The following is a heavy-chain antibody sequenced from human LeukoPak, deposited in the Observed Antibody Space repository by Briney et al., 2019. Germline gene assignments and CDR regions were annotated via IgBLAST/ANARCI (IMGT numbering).Heavy chain of an antibody. CDR2: IYHSGST. CDR3: ARWGDWGYFDY. Sequence: SETLSLTCTVSGGSISSGGYYWSWIRQHPGKGLEWIGYIYHSGSTYYNPSLKSRVTISVDRSKNQFSLKLSSVTAADTAVYYCARWGDWGYFDYWGQGTLVTVSS. J-gene: IGHJ4*02. CDR1: GGSISSGGYY. D-gene: IGHD7-27*01. V-gene: IGHV4-30-2*01.